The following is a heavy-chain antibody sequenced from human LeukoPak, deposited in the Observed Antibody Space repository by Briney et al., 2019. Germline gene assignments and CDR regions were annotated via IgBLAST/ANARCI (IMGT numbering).Heavy chain of an antibody. J-gene: IGHJ4*02. V-gene: IGHV3-48*01. CDR3: AKDSDTYTIFGVGTPLDY. D-gene: IGHD3-3*01. CDR2: ISSSSTI. CDR1: GFTFSSYS. Sequence: PGGSLRLSCAASGFTFSSYSMNWVRQAPGKGLEWVSYISSSSTIYYADSVKGRFTISRDNAKNSLYLQMNSLRAEDTAVYYCAKDSDTYTIFGVGTPLDYWGQGTLVTVSS.